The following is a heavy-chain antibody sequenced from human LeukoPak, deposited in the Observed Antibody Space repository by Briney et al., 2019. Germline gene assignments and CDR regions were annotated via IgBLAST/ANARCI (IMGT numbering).Heavy chain of an antibody. V-gene: IGHV1-69*04. CDR3: ARAEGSYSTPFEY. D-gene: IGHD1-26*01. Sequence: SVKVSCKASGGTFSSYAISWVRQAPGQGLEWMGRIIPILGIANYAQKFQGRVTITADKSTSTAYMELSSLRSEDTAVYYCARAEGSYSTPFEYWGQGTLVTVSS. CDR1: GGTFSSYA. CDR2: IIPILGIA. J-gene: IGHJ4*02.